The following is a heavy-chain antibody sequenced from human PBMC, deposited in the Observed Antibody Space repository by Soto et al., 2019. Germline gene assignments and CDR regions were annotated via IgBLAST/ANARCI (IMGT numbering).Heavy chain of an antibody. D-gene: IGHD2-15*01. CDR3: ARDTGNIYCSGGSCYGSRNDYFDY. Sequence: GSLRLSCAASGFTFSSYWMSWVRQAPGKGLEWVANIKQDGSEKYYVDSVKGRFTISRDNAKNSLYLQMNSLRAEDTAVYYCARDTGNIYCSGGSCYGSRNDYFDYWGQGTLVTVSS. CDR1: GFTFSSYW. J-gene: IGHJ4*02. V-gene: IGHV3-7*01. CDR2: IKQDGSEK.